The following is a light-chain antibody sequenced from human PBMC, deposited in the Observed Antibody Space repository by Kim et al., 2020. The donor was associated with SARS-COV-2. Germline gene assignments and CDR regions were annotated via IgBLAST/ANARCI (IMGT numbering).Light chain of an antibody. Sequence: GQSVTISCTGTSSDVGGYNYVSWYQQHPGKAPKLMIYDVNKRPSGVPNRFSGSKSGNTASLTISGLQAEDEADYYCCSYAGGFTWVFGGGTQLTVL. J-gene: IGLJ3*02. CDR1: SSDVGGYNY. CDR2: DVN. V-gene: IGLV2-11*01. CDR3: CSYAGGFTWV.